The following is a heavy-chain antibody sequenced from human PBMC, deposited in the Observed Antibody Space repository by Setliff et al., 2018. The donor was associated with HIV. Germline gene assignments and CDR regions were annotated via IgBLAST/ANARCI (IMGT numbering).Heavy chain of an antibody. CDR3: ARVQMAYAAFDV. Sequence: SETLSLTCTVSGGSISTYYWSWIRQPPGKGLEWIGPIYFTGSSDNNPSLKSRVTLSVDTSKHQFSLKLSSVTAADTAVYYCARVQMAYAAFDVWGQGIMVTVSS. D-gene: IGHD4-17*01. CDR1: GGSISTYY. J-gene: IGHJ3*01. CDR2: IYFTGSS. V-gene: IGHV4-59*01.